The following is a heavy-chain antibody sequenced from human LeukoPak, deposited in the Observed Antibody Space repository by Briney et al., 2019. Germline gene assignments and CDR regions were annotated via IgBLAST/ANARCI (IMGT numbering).Heavy chain of an antibody. J-gene: IGHJ4*02. V-gene: IGHV3-30*18. Sequence: GRSLRHSCSASGFTLSSYVMHGVRQAPGKGLEWVAVISYDGSNKYYADSVKGRFTISRDNSKNTLYLQMNSLRAEDTAVYYCANWASIALAPGYSFSRGQRTLVTVSS. D-gene: IGHD6-19*01. CDR1: GFTLSSYV. CDR2: ISYDGSNK. CDR3: ANWASIALAPGYSFS.